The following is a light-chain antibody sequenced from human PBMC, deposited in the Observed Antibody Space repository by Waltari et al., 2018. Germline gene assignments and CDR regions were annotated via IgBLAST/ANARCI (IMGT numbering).Light chain of an antibody. J-gene: IGKJ1*01. CDR1: QTVLYSSNNKNY. Sequence: DIVMAQSPNSLAVSLGERATINCKSSQTVLYSSNNKNYLAWYQQKPGQPPKLLIYGASTRESGVPDRFSGSGSGTDFTLTISSLQAEDVAVYYCQQYYSYPRTFGQGTKVEIK. V-gene: IGKV4-1*01. CDR3: QQYYSYPRT. CDR2: GAS.